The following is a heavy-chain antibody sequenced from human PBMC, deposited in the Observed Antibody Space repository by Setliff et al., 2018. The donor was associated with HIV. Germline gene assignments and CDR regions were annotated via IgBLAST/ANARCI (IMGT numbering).Heavy chain of an antibody. Sequence: SETLSLTCAVSGYSISSGYYWGWIRQPPGKGLEWIGSIDRSGSTYYNPSLKSRVTISVDTSKNQFSLKLSSVTAADTAVYYCARRVGATPFDFWGQGTLVTVS. CDR2: IDRSGST. CDR3: ARRVGATPFDF. V-gene: IGHV4-38-2*01. J-gene: IGHJ4*02. CDR1: GYSISSGYY. D-gene: IGHD1-26*01.